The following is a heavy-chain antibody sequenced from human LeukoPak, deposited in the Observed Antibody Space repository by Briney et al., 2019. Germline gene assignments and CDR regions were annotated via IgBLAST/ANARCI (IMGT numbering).Heavy chain of an antibody. V-gene: IGHV3-30*18. CDR2: ISYDGSNK. Sequence: GGSLRLSCAASGFTFSSYGMHWVRQAPGKGLEWVAVISYDGSNKYYADSVKGRLTISRDNSKNTLYLQMNSLRAEDTAVYYCAKLQYCSSTSCYNDYWGQGTLVTVSS. CDR1: GFTFSSYG. CDR3: AKLQYCSSTSCYNDY. D-gene: IGHD2-2*02. J-gene: IGHJ4*02.